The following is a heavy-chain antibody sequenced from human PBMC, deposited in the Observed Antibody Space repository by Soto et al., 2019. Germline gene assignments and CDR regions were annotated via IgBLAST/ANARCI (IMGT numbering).Heavy chain of an antibody. Sequence: QVQLVQSGAEVKKPGASVKVSCKASGYTFTSYGISWVRQAPGQGLEWMGWISAYNGNTNYAQKLQGRVTMTTHRSTSTAYMELRSLSSDDTAVYYCARDVSIAVAGNWFDPWGQGTLVTVSS. J-gene: IGHJ5*02. CDR3: ARDVSIAVAGNWFDP. D-gene: IGHD6-19*01. V-gene: IGHV1-18*01. CDR2: ISAYNGNT. CDR1: GYTFTSYG.